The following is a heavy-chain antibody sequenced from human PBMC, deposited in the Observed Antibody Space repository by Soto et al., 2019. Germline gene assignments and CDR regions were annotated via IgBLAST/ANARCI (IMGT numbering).Heavy chain of an antibody. J-gene: IGHJ4*02. Sequence: QVQLQQWGAGLLKPSETLSLTCAVYGGSFSGYYWSWIRQPPGKGLEWIGEINHSGSTKYNPSVKSRVTISVDTSKNQFSLKLSSVTAADTAVYYGARDYSDSSGRPTIDYWGQGTLVTVSS. D-gene: IGHD3-22*01. CDR2: INHSGST. CDR3: ARDYSDSSGRPTIDY. V-gene: IGHV4-34*01. CDR1: GGSFSGYY.